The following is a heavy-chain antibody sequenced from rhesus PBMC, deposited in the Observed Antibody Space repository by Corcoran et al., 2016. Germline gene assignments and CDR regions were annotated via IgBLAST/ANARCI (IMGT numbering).Heavy chain of an antibody. V-gene: IGHV3S5*01. CDR3: ASGYCTGSGCYAFDY. CDR2: INSGGGTT. Sequence: EVQLVETGGGLVQPGGSLKLSCAASGFTFSTYGMSWVRQATGKGLEWVSAINSGGGTTDYADSLKCRFTLSRDISKNMLYLQMNILKLEDTAMYYCASGYCTGSGCYAFDYWGQGVLVTVSS. D-gene: IGHD2-21*01. CDR1: GFTFSTYG. J-gene: IGHJ4*01.